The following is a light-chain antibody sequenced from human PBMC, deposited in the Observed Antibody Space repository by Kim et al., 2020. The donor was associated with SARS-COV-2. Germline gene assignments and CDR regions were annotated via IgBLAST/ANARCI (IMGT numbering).Light chain of an antibody. CDR2: DVS. CDR1: SSDIGGYNY. Sequence: QSALTQPASVSGSPGQSITISCTGTSSDIGGYNYVSWYQRHPGKAPKLIIYDVSNRPSGVSNRFSGSKSGNTASLTISGLQSEDEADYYCSSYTSSSTPVLFGGGTKLTVL. J-gene: IGLJ2*01. CDR3: SSYTSSSTPVL. V-gene: IGLV2-14*03.